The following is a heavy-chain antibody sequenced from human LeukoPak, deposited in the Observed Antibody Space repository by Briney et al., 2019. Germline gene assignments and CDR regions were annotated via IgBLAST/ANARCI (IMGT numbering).Heavy chain of an antibody. J-gene: IGHJ4*02. Sequence: ASVKVSCKASGYTFTGYYMHWVRQAPGQGLEWMGWINPNSGGTNYAQKFQGRVTMTRDTSISTAYMELSRLRSDDTAVYYCARVNSSGYDVPNLDYWGQGTLVTVSS. CDR2: INPNSGGT. D-gene: IGHD3-22*01. V-gene: IGHV1-2*02. CDR3: ARVNSSGYDVPNLDY. CDR1: GYTFTGYY.